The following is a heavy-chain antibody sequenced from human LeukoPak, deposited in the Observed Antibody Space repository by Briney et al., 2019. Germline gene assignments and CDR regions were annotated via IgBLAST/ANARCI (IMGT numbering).Heavy chain of an antibody. CDR2: INHSGST. Sequence: SGTLALTCAVYGGSFSGYYWSWIRQPPGKWLEWIGEINHSGSTNYNPSLKSRVTISVDTSKNQFSLKLSSVTAADTAVYYCASCHGGWYFDYRGQGTLVTVSS. J-gene: IGHJ4*02. V-gene: IGHV4-34*01. CDR3: ASCHGGWYFDY. D-gene: IGHD6-19*01. CDR1: GGSFSGYY.